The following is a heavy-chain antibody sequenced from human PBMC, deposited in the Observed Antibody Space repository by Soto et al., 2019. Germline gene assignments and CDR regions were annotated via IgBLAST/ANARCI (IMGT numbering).Heavy chain of an antibody. J-gene: IGHJ4*02. Sequence: QVQLVQSGAEVKKPGASVKVSCKASGYTFTHYYRHWVRQAPGQGLEWMGIINPNGGRTTYAQKFRAVFTRTRDTSTSTVYMELSSLRSEDAAVYYGATTGNSAMAVDYWGQGTLVTVSA. CDR3: ATTGNSAMAVDY. D-gene: IGHD5-18*01. CDR2: INPNGGRT. V-gene: IGHV1-46*01. CDR1: GYTFTHYY.